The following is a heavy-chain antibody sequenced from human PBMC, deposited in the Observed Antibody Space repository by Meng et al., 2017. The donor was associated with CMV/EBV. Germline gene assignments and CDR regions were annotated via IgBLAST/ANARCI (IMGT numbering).Heavy chain of an antibody. V-gene: IGHV4-59*01. Sequence: GSLRLSCTVSGGSISSYYWSWIRQPPGKGLEWIGYIYYSGSTNYNPSLKSRVIISVDTSKNQFSLKLSSVTAADTAVYYCARGIYFDYWGQGTLVTVSS. CDR1: GGSISSYY. J-gene: IGHJ4*02. CDR3: ARGIYFDY. CDR2: IYYSGST.